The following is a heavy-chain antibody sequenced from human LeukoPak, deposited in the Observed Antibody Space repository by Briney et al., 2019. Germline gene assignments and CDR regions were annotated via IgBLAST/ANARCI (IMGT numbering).Heavy chain of an antibody. CDR1: GFTFSSYW. Sequence: GGSLRLSCAASGFTFSSYWMHWVRHAPGKGLVWVSRINTDGSSTTYADSVKGRFTISRDNAKNTLYLQMNSLRAEDTAVYYCARETWRGGGVDYWGQGTLVTVSS. D-gene: IGHD1-1*01. V-gene: IGHV3-74*01. CDR2: INTDGSST. CDR3: ARETWRGGGVDY. J-gene: IGHJ4*02.